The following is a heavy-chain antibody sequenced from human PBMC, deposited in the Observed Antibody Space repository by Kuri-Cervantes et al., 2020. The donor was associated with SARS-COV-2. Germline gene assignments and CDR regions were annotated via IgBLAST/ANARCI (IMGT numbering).Heavy chain of an antibody. CDR1: GFPFSSYT. J-gene: IGHJ2*01. D-gene: IGHD6-19*01. CDR3: AKDNRCSGWPDWYFDL. V-gene: IGHV3-21*04. CDR2: ISDSGYYT. Sequence: GGSLRLSCAASGFPFSSYTMYWIRLAPGKGLEWVSPISDSGYYTEYADSVKGRFTISRDNAKNSLYLQMNSLRAEDTALYYCAKDNRCSGWPDWYFDLWGRGTLVTVSS.